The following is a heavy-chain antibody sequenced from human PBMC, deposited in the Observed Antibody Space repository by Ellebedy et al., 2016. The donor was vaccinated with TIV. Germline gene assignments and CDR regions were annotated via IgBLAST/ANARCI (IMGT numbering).Heavy chain of an antibody. D-gene: IGHD1-26*01. CDR3: ARGGELLLHAFDI. Sequence: SVKVSXXASGGTFSSYAISWVRQAPGQGLEWMGGIIPIFGTANYAQKFQGRVTITADESTSTAYMELSSLRSEDTAVYYCARGGELLLHAFDIWGQGTMVTVSS. CDR1: GGTFSSYA. CDR2: IIPIFGTA. V-gene: IGHV1-69*13. J-gene: IGHJ3*02.